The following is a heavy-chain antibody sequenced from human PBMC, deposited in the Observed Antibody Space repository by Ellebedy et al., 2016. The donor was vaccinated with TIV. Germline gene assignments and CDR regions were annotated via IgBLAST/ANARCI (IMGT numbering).Heavy chain of an antibody. CDR2: INPNSGGT. J-gene: IGHJ3*02. Sequence: ASVKVSCXASGYTFTGYYMHWVRQAPGQGLEWMGWINPNSGGTNYAQKFQGWVTMTRDKSISTAYLQWSSLKASDTAMYYCARRELEGGAFDIWGQGTMVTVSS. V-gene: IGHV1-2*04. D-gene: IGHD1-1*01. CDR1: GYTFTGYY. CDR3: ARRELEGGAFDI.